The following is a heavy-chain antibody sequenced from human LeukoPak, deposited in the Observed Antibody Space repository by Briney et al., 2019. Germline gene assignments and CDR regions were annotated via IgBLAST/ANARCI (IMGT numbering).Heavy chain of an antibody. CDR2: ISSSSSYI. Sequence: PGGSLRLSCVVSGFNFDNFWMNWVRQAPGKGLEWVSSISSSSSYIYYADSVKGRFTISRDNAKNSLYLQMNSLRAEDTAVYYCARPQSDSSGPPGYWGQGTLVTVSS. CDR1: GFNFDNFW. D-gene: IGHD3-22*01. CDR3: ARPQSDSSGPPGY. V-gene: IGHV3-21*01. J-gene: IGHJ4*02.